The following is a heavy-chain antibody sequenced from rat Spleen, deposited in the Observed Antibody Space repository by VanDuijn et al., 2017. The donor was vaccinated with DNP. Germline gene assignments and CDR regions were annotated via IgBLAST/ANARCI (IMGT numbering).Heavy chain of an antibody. CDR1: GFNFNDYW. CDR3: AKEPNYGGGSDYFDY. Sequence: EVKLVESGGGLVQPGSSLKLSCAASGFNFNDYWMGWVRQAPGKGLEWIGQINKDSSTINYNPSLKEKITISRDNAQNTLYLQMSKLGSEDTAIYYCAKEPNYGGGSDYFDYWGQGVMVTVSS. D-gene: IGHD1-11*01. V-gene: IGHV4-2*01. J-gene: IGHJ2*01. CDR2: INKDSSTI.